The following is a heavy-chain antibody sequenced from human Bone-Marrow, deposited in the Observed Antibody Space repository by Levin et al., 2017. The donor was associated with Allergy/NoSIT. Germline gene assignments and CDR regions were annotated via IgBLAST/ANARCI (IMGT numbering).Heavy chain of an antibody. Sequence: PGESLKISCAASGFTFSSYAMSWVRQAPGKGLEWVSAISGSGGSTYYADSVKGRFTISRDNSKNTLYLQMNSLRAEDTAVYYCAKVTAGATKDYWGQGTLVTVSS. D-gene: IGHD1-26*01. CDR2: ISGSGGST. CDR1: GFTFSSYA. V-gene: IGHV3-23*01. J-gene: IGHJ4*02. CDR3: AKVTAGATKDY.